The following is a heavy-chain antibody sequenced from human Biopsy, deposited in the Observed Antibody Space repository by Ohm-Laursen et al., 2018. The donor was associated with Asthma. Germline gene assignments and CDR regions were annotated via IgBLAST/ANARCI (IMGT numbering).Heavy chain of an antibody. CDR1: GFAVSRDH. Sequence: SLRLSCAASGFAVSRDHMFWVRQAPGKGLEWVSVIYSGGTSHTADSVRGRFTISRDYSKNTLYLQMHSLRAEDTAVYYCAKAIHGDPVDAFDIWGQGTMVTVSS. V-gene: IGHV3-53*01. J-gene: IGHJ3*02. CDR3: AKAIHGDPVDAFDI. CDR2: IYSGGTS. D-gene: IGHD4-17*01.